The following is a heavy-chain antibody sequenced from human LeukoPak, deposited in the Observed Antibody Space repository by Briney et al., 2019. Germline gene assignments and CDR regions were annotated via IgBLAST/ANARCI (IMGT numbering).Heavy chain of an antibody. CDR3: AREVRGDGDY. D-gene: IGHD3-16*01. CDR1: GFTFSGYE. J-gene: IGHJ4*02. Sequence: QPGGSLRLSCAASGFTFSGYEMDCVRQAPGKGLEWVSYISSSGSSKYYADSVKGRFTISRDNAKNSLYLQMSSLRAEDTAVYYCAREVRGDGDYWGQGTLVTVSS. CDR2: ISSSGSSK. V-gene: IGHV3-48*03.